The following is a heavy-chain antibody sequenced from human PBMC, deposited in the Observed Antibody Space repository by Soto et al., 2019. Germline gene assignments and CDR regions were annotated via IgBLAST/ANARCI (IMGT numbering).Heavy chain of an antibody. CDR3: ARFSISWYDAFDI. CDR2: ISYTGST. V-gene: IGHV4-59*01. Sequence: PSETLSLTCTVSGGSITGYYWSWVRQPPGKGLEWIAYISYTGSTNYNPSLKSRVTISVDTSKNQFSLKLSSVTAADTAVYYCARFSISWYDAFDIWGQGTMVTVSS. J-gene: IGHJ3*02. D-gene: IGHD6-13*01. CDR1: GGSITGYY.